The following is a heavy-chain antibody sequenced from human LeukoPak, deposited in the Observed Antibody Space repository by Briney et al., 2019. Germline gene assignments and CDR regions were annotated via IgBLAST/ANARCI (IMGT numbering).Heavy chain of an antibody. Sequence: GALRLSCAASGFTFSIYAMHWVRQAPGKGLECVAVISYDGSNKYYADSVKGRFTISRDNSKNTLYLQMNSLRAEDTAVYYCAREVGDTPFDYWGQGALVTVSS. CDR3: AREVGDTPFDY. V-gene: IGHV3-30*04. CDR1: GFTFSIYA. J-gene: IGHJ4*02. D-gene: IGHD4-17*01. CDR2: ISYDGSNK.